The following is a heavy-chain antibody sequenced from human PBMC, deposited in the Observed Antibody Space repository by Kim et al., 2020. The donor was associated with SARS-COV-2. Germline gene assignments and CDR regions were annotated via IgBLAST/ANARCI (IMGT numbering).Heavy chain of an antibody. CDR3: ARDAAIWKGYSYGSTAPFDY. D-gene: IGHD5-18*01. Sequence: FTISRDNSKNTLYLQMNSLRAEDTAVYYCARDAAIWKGYSYGSTAPFDYWGQGTLVTVSS. J-gene: IGHJ4*02. V-gene: IGHV3-30*01.